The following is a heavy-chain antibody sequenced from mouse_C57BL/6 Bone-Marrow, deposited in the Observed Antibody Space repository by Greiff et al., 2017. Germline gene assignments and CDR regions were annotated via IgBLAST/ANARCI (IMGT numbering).Heavy chain of an antibody. Sequence: QVQLQQSGAELVRPGASVTLSCKASGYTFTDYEMHWVKQTPVHGLEWIGAIDPETGGTAYNQKFKGKAILTAGKSSSTAYMELRSLTSEDSAVYYCTRPLYDGYCLSFDYWGQGTTLTVSS. CDR3: TRPLYDGYCLSFDY. CDR1: GYTFTDYE. D-gene: IGHD2-3*01. J-gene: IGHJ2*01. CDR2: IDPETGGT. V-gene: IGHV1-15*01.